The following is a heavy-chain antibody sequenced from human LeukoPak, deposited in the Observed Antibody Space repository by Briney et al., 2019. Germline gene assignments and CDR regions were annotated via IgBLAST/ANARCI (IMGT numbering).Heavy chain of an antibody. J-gene: IGHJ4*02. CDR2: IHSGGTT. D-gene: IGHD5-12*01. Sequence: PGGSLRLSCAASGFTVCNNYMSSVRQAPRRGLEWVSVIHSGGTTNYADSVQGRFTISRDNSKTTVYLHMHSLRAEDPAVYYCATDSDSGYGPFASWGQGTLVTVSS. CDR1: GFTVCNNY. CDR3: ATDSDSGYGPFAS. V-gene: IGHV3-53*01.